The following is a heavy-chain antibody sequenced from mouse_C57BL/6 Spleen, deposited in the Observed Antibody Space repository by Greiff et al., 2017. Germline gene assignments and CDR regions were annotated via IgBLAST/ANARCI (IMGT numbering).Heavy chain of an antibody. CDR2: INPRSGGT. CDR1: GYAFTNYL. CDR3: ARRDWFDY. V-gene: IGHV1-54*01. Sequence: VKLQEPGAELVRPGTSVKLSCKASGYAFTNYLIEWVKQRPGQGLEWIGVINPRSGGTNYNEKFKGKATLTADKSSSTAYMQLSSLTSEDSAVYFCARRDWFDYWGQGTTLTVSS. J-gene: IGHJ2*01. D-gene: IGHD3-3*01.